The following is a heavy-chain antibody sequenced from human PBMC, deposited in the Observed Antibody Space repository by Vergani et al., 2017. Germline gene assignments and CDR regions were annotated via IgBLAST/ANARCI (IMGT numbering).Heavy chain of an antibody. D-gene: IGHD3-9*01. J-gene: IGHJ5*02. CDR2: ISSSSSYI. CDR3: ARGGEYYDMLTGP. V-gene: IGHV3-21*01. CDR1: GFTFSSYS. Sequence: EVQLLESGGGLVKPGGSLRLSCAASGFTFSSYSMNWVRQAPGKGLEWVSSISSSSSYIYYADSVKGRFTISRDNAKNSLYLQMNSLRAEDTAVYYCARGGEYYDMLTGPWGQGTLVTVSS.